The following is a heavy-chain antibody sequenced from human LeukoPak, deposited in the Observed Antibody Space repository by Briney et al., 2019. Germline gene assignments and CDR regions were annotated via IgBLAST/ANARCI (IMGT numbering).Heavy chain of an antibody. CDR1: GFTFGDYA. CDR3: TRDYTGGYYNDSSGYSPRMN. J-gene: IGHJ4*02. Sequence: GGSLRLSCTASGFTFGDYAMSWVRQAPGKGLEWVGFIRSKAYGGTTEYAASVKGRFTISRDDSKSIAYLQMNSLKTEDTAVYYCTRDYTGGYYNDSSGYSPRMNWGQGTLVTVSS. CDR2: IRSKAYGGTT. D-gene: IGHD3-22*01. V-gene: IGHV3-49*04.